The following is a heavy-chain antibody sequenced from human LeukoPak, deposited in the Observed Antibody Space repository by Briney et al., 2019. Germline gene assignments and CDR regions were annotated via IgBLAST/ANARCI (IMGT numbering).Heavy chain of an antibody. J-gene: IGHJ4*02. CDR2: ISYDGSNK. Sequence: GGSLRLSCAASGFTFSRYAMHWVRQAPGKGLEWVAVISYDGSNKYYADSVKGRFTISRDNAKNSLYLQMNSLRAEDTAVYYCARGGSGNWNAPFDYWGQGTLVTVSS. V-gene: IGHV3-30*04. CDR1: GFTFSRYA. D-gene: IGHD1-1*01. CDR3: ARGGSGNWNAPFDY.